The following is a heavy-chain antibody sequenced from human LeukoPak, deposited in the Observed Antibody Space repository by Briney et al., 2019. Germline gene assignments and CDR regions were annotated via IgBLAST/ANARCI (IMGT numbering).Heavy chain of an antibody. V-gene: IGHV1-46*01. CDR3: ARDSVGGSNWFDP. CDR2: IEPSSGHT. J-gene: IGHJ5*02. Sequence: ASVKVSCKASGYILTSHNMHWVRQAPGQGLGWMGIIEPSSGHTSYAQKFQGRVAMTRDMSTSTLYMELSSLRSEDTAVYYCARDSVGGSNWFDPWGQGTLVTVSS. D-gene: IGHD3-10*01. CDR1: GYILTSHN.